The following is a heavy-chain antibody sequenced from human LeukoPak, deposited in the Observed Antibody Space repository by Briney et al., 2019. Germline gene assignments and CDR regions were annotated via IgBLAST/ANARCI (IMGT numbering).Heavy chain of an antibody. V-gene: IGHV3-74*01. CDR1: GFTFSSYW. CDR3: ARSAYCSSTSCYFGYYGMDV. Sequence: GGSLRLSCAASGFTFSSYWMHWVRQAPGKGLVWVSAINNGGSTTAYADSVKGRFTISRDNSKNTLYLQMNSLRAEDTAVYYCARSAYCSSTSCYFGYYGMDVWGKGTTVTVSS. J-gene: IGHJ6*04. D-gene: IGHD2-2*01. CDR2: INNGGSTT.